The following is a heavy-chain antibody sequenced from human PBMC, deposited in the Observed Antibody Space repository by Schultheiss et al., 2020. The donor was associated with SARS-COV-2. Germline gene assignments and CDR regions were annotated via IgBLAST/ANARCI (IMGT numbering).Heavy chain of an antibody. V-gene: IGHV6-1*01. D-gene: IGHD2-2*02. CDR3: ARAGYNYMDV. CDR2: TYYRSKWYS. CDR1: GDSVSSNSVA. J-gene: IGHJ6*03. Sequence: TLSLTCAISGDSVSSNSVAWNWIRQSPSRGLEWLGRTYYRSKWYSDYAVSVRSRITINPDTSKNQFSLQLRSVTPEDTAVYFCARAGYNYMDVWGKGTTVTVSS.